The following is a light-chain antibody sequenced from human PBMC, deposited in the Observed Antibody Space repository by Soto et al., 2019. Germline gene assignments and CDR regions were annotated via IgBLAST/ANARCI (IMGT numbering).Light chain of an antibody. V-gene: IGKV3-20*01. J-gene: IGKJ1*01. Sequence: EIVLTQSPGTLSLSPGERATLSCRASQSISSTYLAWYRQKPGQAPRLLIYAASSRATGIPDRFSGSGSGTDFTLSISRLEHEDFAVYYCKQYYASSWTFGQGTRVEIK. CDR3: KQYYASSWT. CDR1: QSISSTY. CDR2: AAS.